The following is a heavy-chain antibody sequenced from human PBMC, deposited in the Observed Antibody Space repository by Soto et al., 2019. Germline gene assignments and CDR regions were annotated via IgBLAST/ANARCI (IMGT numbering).Heavy chain of an antibody. V-gene: IGHV4-31*03. CDR1: GVSISSGGYY. D-gene: IGHD1-1*01. CDR3: ARASQLERAAFDI. CDR2: IYYTGST. Sequence: QVQLQESGPGLVKPSQTLSLTCTVSGVSISSGGYYWSWIRQHPGKGLEWIGYIYYTGSTYYNPSIKSRVTMSLDTSKNQFSLKLSSVTVADTAVYYCARASQLERAAFDIWGQGTMVTVSS. J-gene: IGHJ3*02.